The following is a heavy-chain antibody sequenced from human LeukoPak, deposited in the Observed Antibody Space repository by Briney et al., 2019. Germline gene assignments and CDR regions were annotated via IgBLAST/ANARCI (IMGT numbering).Heavy chain of an antibody. J-gene: IGHJ4*02. Sequence: QPGGSLRLSCAASGFTFTKYWMTWVRQAPGKGLEWVANIKEDGSEKYYVDSVKGRFTISRDNAQNSLFLQMNSLRADDTAVYYCARELTNSSGWGDWGQGTLVTVSS. D-gene: IGHD6-19*01. CDR2: IKEDGSEK. V-gene: IGHV3-7*01. CDR3: ARELTNSSGWGD. CDR1: GFTFTKYW.